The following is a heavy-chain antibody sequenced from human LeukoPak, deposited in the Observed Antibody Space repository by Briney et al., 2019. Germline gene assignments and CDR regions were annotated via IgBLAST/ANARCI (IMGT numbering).Heavy chain of an antibody. V-gene: IGHV3-48*01. J-gene: IGHJ4*02. CDR3: ETYWNSGY. D-gene: IGHD1-7*01. CDR2: FGSSSSTI. Sequence: PGGSLRLSCAPSGFTLTSYSMNWVPQAAGQGLEGVSYFGSSSSTIYYTDSVKGRFTISRDNAKNSLYLQMNSLRGEATAVYYFETYWNSGYWGEGALVTVSS. CDR1: GFTLTSYS.